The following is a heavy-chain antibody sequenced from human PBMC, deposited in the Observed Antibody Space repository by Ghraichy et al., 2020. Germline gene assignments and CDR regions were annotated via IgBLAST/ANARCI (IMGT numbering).Heavy chain of an antibody. D-gene: IGHD6-13*01. V-gene: IGHV4-34*01. CDR1: GGSFSGYY. CDR2: INHSGST. CDR3: ARAWIAAAGTSPYNWFDP. Sequence: SETLSLTCAVYGGSFSGYYWSWIRQPPGKGLEWIGEINHSGSTNYNPSLKSRVTISVDTSKNQFSLKLSSVTAADTAVYYCARAWIAAAGTSPYNWFDPWGQGTLVTVSS. J-gene: IGHJ5*02.